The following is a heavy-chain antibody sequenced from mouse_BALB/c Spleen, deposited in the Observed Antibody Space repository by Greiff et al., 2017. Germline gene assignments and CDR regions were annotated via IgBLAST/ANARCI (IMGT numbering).Heavy chain of an antibody. Sequence: EVQRVESGGGLVKPGGSLKLSCAASGFTFSSYAMSWVRQTPEKRLEWVASISSGGSTYYPDSVKGRFTISRDNARNILYLQMSSLRSEDTAMYYCARGYDGYPDYWGQVTTLTVSS. CDR3: ARGYDGYPDY. CDR2: ISSGGST. V-gene: IGHV5-6-5*01. D-gene: IGHD2-3*01. CDR1: GFTFSSYA. J-gene: IGHJ2*01.